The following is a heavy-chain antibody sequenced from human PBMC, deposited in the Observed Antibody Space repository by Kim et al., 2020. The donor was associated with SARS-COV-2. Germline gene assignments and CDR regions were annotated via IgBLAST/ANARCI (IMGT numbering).Heavy chain of an antibody. CDR1: GFTFSSYA. CDR3: AKVIDNHIWSGFQH. J-gene: IGHJ1*01. D-gene: IGHD3-3*02. V-gene: IGHV3-23*02. CDR2: LHPSDGGS. Sequence: GGSLRLSCAASGFTFSSYAMSWVRQAPGKGLAWVSTLHPSDGGSYYGDSVRGRFTISRDNSKNTLFLQMNSLRAEDTAVYYCAKVIDNHIWSGFQHWGQGTLVISSS.